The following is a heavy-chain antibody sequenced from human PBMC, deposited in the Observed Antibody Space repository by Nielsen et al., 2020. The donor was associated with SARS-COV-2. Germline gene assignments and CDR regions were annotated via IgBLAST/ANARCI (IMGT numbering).Heavy chain of an antibody. CDR2: ISWNSGSI. J-gene: IGHJ4*02. Sequence: SLKISCAASGFTFDDYAMHWVRQAPGKGLEWVSGISWNSGSIGYADSVKGRFTISRDNAKNSLYLQMNSLRAEDTALYYCAKLKEDGSDDYWGQGTLVTVSS. CDR3: AKLKEDGSDDY. CDR1: GFTFDDYA. V-gene: IGHV3-9*01. D-gene: IGHD5-24*01.